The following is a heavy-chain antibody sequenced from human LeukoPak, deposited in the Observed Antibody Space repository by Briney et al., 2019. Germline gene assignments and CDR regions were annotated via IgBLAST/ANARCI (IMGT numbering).Heavy chain of an antibody. V-gene: IGHV4-61*01. CDR3: ARIRYSSSWYPDC. CDR2: IYYSGST. Sequence: SETLSLTCTVSGGSVSSGSYYWSWIRQPPGKGLEWIGYIYYSGSTNYNPSLKSRVTISVDTSKNQFSLKLSSVTAADTAVYYCARIRYSSSWYPDCWGRGTLVTVSS. J-gene: IGHJ4*02. CDR1: GGSVSSGSYY. D-gene: IGHD6-13*01.